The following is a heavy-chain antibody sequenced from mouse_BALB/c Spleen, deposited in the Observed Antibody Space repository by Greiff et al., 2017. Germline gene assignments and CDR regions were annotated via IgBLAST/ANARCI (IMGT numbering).Heavy chain of an antibody. D-gene: IGHD3-1*01. V-gene: IGHV3-6*02. CDR3: ASNRRATDAMDY. J-gene: IGHJ4*01. CDR1: GYSITSGYY. CDR2: ISYDGSN. Sequence: ESGPGLVKPSQSLSLTCSVTGYSITSGYYWNWIRQFPGNKLEWMGYISYDGSNNYNPSLKNRISITRDTSKNQFFLKLNSVTTEDTATYCCASNRRATDAMDYWGQGTSVTVSS.